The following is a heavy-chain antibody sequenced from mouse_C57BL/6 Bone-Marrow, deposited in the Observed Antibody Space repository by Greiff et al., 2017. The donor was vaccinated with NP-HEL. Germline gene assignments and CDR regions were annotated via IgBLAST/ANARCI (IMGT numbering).Heavy chain of an antibody. CDR3: ARVLPRGGYYAMDY. D-gene: IGHD1-1*01. V-gene: IGHV2-2*01. Sequence: VQLQQSGPGLVQPSQSLSITCTVSGFSLTSHGVHWVRQSPGKGLEWLGVIWSGGSTDYNAAFISRLSISKDNSKSQVFFKMNSLQADDTAIYYCARVLPRGGYYAMDYWGQGTSVTVSS. CDR2: IWSGGST. CDR1: GFSLTSHG. J-gene: IGHJ4*01.